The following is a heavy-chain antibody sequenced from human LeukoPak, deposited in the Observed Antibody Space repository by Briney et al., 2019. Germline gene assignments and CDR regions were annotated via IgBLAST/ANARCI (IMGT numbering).Heavy chain of an antibody. CDR1: GFTFSSYA. CDR3: AGRGIAHS. CDR2: ISYDGSNK. V-gene: IGHV3-30*04. Sequence: GGSLRLSCAASGFTFSSYAMHWVRQAPGKGLEWVAVISYDGSNKYYADSVKGRFTISRDNSKNTLYLQMNSLRAEDTAVYYCAGRGIAHSWGQGTLVTVSS. D-gene: IGHD6-13*01. J-gene: IGHJ5*02.